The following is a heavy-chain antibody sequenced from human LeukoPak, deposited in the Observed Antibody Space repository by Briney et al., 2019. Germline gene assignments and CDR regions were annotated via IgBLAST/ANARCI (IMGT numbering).Heavy chain of an antibody. CDR3: ARRISLTGRKFDY. CDR2: IYAADSDT. J-gene: IGHJ4*02. CDR1: GYIFTSYW. Sequence: GESLEISCKGSGYIFTSYWIVWVRQMPGKGLEWMGIIYAADSDTRYSPSFQGHVTISVDKSISTAYLRWNSLKASDTAMYYCARRISLTGRKFDYWGQGTLVTVSS. D-gene: IGHD3-9*01. V-gene: IGHV5-51*01.